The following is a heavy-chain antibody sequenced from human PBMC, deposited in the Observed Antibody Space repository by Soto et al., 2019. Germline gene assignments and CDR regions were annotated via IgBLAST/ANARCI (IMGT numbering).Heavy chain of an antibody. V-gene: IGHV3-33*01. D-gene: IGHD6-13*01. CDR2: IWYDGSNK. CDR1: GFTFSSYG. J-gene: IGHJ6*02. Sequence: QVQLVESGGGVVQPGRSLRLSCAASGFTFSSYGTHWVRQAPGKGLEWVAVIWYDGSNKYYADSVKGRFTISRDNSKNTLYLQMNSLRAEDTAVYYGARDRQQLVRNYYYYGMDVWGQGTTVIVSS. CDR3: ARDRQQLVRNYYYYGMDV.